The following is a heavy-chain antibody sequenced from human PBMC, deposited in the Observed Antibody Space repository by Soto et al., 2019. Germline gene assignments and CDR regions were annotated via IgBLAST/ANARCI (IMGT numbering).Heavy chain of an antibody. V-gene: IGHV1-2*04. D-gene: IGHD2-2*01. CDR1: GYTFTGYY. CDR3: ARTRGKYQLPRWAFDI. Sequence: QVQLVQSGAEVKKPGASVKVSCKASGYTFTGYYMHWVRQAPGQGLEWMGWINPNSGGTNYAQKFQGWVTMTRDTSISTAHMELSRLRSDDTAVYYCARTRGKYQLPRWAFDIWGQGTMVTVSS. CDR2: INPNSGGT. J-gene: IGHJ3*02.